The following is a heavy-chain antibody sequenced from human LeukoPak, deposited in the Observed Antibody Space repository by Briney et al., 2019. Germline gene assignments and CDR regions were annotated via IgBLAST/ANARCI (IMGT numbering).Heavy chain of an antibody. CDR1: GFTFSSSS. CDR2: ISSSSTI. V-gene: IGHV3-48*02. Sequence: GGSLRLSCAASGFTFSSSSMNWVRQAPGKGLEWVSYISSSSTIHYSESVKGRFTISRDNAKNSLYMQMNSLRDEDTAVYYCAREMAHYFDSSGYSFWGQGTLVTVSS. CDR3: AREMAHYFDSSGYSF. D-gene: IGHD3-22*01. J-gene: IGHJ4*02.